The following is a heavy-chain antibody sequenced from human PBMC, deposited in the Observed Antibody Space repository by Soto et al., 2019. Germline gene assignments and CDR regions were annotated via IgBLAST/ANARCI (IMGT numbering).Heavy chain of an antibody. J-gene: IGHJ4*02. CDR1: GYTFTSYG. CDR2: ISAYNGNT. D-gene: IGHD3-16*01. CDR3: ARAVLGAYVDY. V-gene: IGHV1-18*01. Sequence: GASVKVSCKASGYTFTSYGISWVRQAPGQGLEWMGWISAYNGNTNYAQKRQGRVTMTTDTSTSTAYMELRSLISDDTVVYYCARAVLGAYVDYWGQGTLVTVSS.